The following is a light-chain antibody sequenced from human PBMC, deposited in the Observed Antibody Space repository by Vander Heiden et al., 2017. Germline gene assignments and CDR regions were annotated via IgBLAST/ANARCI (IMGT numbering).Light chain of an antibody. CDR3: QQYNNYPPT. V-gene: IGKV1D-16*01. J-gene: IGKJ5*01. CDR1: QDITSW. Sequence: DIQMTQSPPSLSASVGDSVSITCRASQDITSWVAWYQQKPVKAPKSLIYAASTLQNGVPSRFSGSGSGTDFTLTISSLQPEDFGFYYCQQYNNYPPTFGQGTRLEIK. CDR2: AAS.